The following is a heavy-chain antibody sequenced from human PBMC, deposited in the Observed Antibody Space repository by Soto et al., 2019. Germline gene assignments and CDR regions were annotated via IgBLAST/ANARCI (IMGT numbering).Heavy chain of an antibody. CDR3: SRSIVLMVYAPFDY. D-gene: IGHD2-8*01. J-gene: IGHJ4*02. V-gene: IGHV1-69*01. CDR2: IIPIFGTA. CDR1: GGTFSSYA. Sequence: QVQLVQSGAEVKKPGSSVKVSCKASGGTFSSYAISWVRQAPGQGLEWMGGIIPIFGTANYAQKFQGRVTITADESTSTAYRELSSLRSAYNAVYYCSRSIVLMVYAPFDYWGQGTLVTVSS.